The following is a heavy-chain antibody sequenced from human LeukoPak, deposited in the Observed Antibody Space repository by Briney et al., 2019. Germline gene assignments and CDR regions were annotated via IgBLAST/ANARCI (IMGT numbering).Heavy chain of an antibody. CDR3: ARYIHPQGLIGYAMDV. D-gene: IGHD2-15*01. CDR1: GGPFNSYA. Sequence: GASVKVSCKASGGPFNSYAINWVRQAPGQGLEWMGRIIAILGKVNYAQKFQGRLTITADKSTRTAYMDLSNLASEDTAIYFCARYIHPQGLIGYAMDVWGQGTTVIVSS. CDR2: IIAILGKV. V-gene: IGHV1-69*04. J-gene: IGHJ6*02.